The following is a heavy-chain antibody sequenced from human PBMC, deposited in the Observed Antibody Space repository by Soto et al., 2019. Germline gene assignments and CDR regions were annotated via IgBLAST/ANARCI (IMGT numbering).Heavy chain of an antibody. Sequence: ASVKVSCKASGYTFTSYAMHWVRQAPGQRLEWMGWINAGNGNTKYSQKFQGRVTITRDTSASTAYMELSSLRSEDTAVYYCARDSTPYCSSTSCHYSIDWFDPWGQGTLVTVSS. CDR3: ARDSTPYCSSTSCHYSIDWFDP. CDR2: INAGNGNT. CDR1: GYTFTSYA. V-gene: IGHV1-3*01. D-gene: IGHD2-2*01. J-gene: IGHJ5*02.